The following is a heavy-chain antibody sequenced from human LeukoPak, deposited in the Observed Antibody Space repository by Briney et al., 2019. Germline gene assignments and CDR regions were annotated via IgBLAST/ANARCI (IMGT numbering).Heavy chain of an antibody. D-gene: IGHD1-26*01. CDR3: AREWELPQNWFDP. CDR1: GFTFSSYW. V-gene: IGHV3-7*01. Sequence: PGGSLRLSCAASGFTFSSYWMSWVRQAPGKGLEWVANIKPDGSEKYYVDSVKGRFTISRDNAKNSLYLQMNSLRAEDTAVYYCAREWELPQNWFDPWGQGTPVTVSS. J-gene: IGHJ5*02. CDR2: IKPDGSEK.